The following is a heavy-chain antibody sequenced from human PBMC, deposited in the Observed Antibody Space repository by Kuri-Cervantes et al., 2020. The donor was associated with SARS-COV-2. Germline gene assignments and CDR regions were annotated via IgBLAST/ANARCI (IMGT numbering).Heavy chain of an antibody. J-gene: IGHJ5*02. CDR3: ARDRDMGGWPTTSIGGFDP. V-gene: IGHV1-2*02. CDR2: INPNSGGT. Sequence: GGSLRLSCKASGYTFTGYYMHWVRQAPGQGLEWMGWINPNSGGTNYAQKFQGRVTMTRDTSISTAYMELSRLRSDDTAVYYCARDRDMGGWPTTSIGGFDPWGQGTLVTVSS. D-gene: IGHD2-15*01. CDR1: GYTFTGYY.